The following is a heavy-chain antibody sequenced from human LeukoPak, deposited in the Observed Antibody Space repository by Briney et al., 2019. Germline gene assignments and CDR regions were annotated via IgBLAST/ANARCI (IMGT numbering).Heavy chain of an antibody. CDR2: IIPIFGTA. J-gene: IGHJ4*02. V-gene: IGHV1-69*05. CDR3: ARVRYYDFWSGYYNFDY. CDR1: GGTFISYA. Sequence: ASVKVSCKASGGTFISYAISWVRQAPGQGLEWMGRIIPIFGTANYAQKFHGRVTITTDESTSTAYMELSSLRSEDTAVYYCARVRYYDFWSGYYNFDYWGQGTLVTVSS. D-gene: IGHD3-3*01.